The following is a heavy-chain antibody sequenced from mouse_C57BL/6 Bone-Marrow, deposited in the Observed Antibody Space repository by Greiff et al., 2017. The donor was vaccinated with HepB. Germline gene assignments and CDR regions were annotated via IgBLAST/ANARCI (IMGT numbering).Heavy chain of an antibody. Sequence: EVMLVESEGGLVQPGSSMKLSCTASGFTFSDYYMAWVRQVPEKGLEWVANINSDGSSTYYLDSLKSRFIISRDNAKNILYLQMSSLKSEDTATYYCARAGVYYGSSYDYAMDYWGQGTSVTVSS. J-gene: IGHJ4*01. V-gene: IGHV5-16*01. D-gene: IGHD1-1*01. CDR2: INSDGSST. CDR3: ARAGVYYGSSYDYAMDY. CDR1: GFTFSDYY.